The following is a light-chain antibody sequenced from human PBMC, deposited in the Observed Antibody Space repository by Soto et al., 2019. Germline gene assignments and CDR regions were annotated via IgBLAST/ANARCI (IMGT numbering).Light chain of an antibody. CDR2: DAS. V-gene: IGKV1-5*01. CDR3: QHYNSYSWT. Sequence: EIQMTQSPSTLSASVGDRVTITCRASQSITIWLAWYQQKPGKAPKLLIFDASSLESGVPSRFSGSGSGTEFTLTISSLQPDDFATYYCQHYNSYSWTFGQGTKVEIK. J-gene: IGKJ1*01. CDR1: QSITIW.